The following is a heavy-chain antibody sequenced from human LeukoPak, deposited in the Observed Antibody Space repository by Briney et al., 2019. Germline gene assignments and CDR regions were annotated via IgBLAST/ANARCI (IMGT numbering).Heavy chain of an antibody. CDR1: GFTFDDYG. D-gene: IGHD6-13*01. CDR3: AKDYGYSSSWYDY. V-gene: IGHV3-9*01. J-gene: IGHJ4*02. Sequence: GGSLRLSCAASGFTFDDYGMHWVRQAPGKGLEWVSSISWNSASVGYVDSVKGRFTISRDNAKKTLYLQMNSLRAEDTALYYCAKDYGYSSSWYDYWGQGTLVTVSS. CDR2: ISWNSASV.